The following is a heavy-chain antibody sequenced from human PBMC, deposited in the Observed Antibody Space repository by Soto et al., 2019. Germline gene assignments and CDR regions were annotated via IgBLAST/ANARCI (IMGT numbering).Heavy chain of an antibody. CDR1: GFTFSSYG. V-gene: IGHV3-33*01. Sequence: QVQLVESGGGVVQPGRSLRLSCSASGFTFSSYGMHWVRQAPGKGLEWVAVIWYDGSNKYYADSVKGRFTISRDNSKNTLYLQMNSLRAEDTAVYYCARDFSWFGELVDYWGQGTLVTVSS. CDR2: IWYDGSNK. J-gene: IGHJ4*02. D-gene: IGHD3-10*01. CDR3: ARDFSWFGELVDY.